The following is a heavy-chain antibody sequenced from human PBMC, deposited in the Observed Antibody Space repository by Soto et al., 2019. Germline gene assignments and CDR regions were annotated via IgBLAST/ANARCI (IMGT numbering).Heavy chain of an antibody. CDR2: IIPIFGTA. Sequence: ASVKVSCKPSAGTFSSYATSWVRQAPGQGLEWMGGIIPIFGTANYAQKFQGRVTITADESTSTAYMELSSLRSEDTAVYYCARAWNFGELPNWFDPWGQGTLVTVSS. J-gene: IGHJ5*02. CDR1: AGTFSSYA. D-gene: IGHD3-10*01. V-gene: IGHV1-69*13. CDR3: ARAWNFGELPNWFDP.